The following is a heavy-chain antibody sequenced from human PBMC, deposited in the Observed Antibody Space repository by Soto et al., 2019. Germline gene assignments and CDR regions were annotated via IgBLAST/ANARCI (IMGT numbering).Heavy chain of an antibody. CDR2: IHNNGET. CDR3: ARAHIGSKMTPDY. Sequence: SETLSLTCTVSGGSVTTGCCYWSWIRRRPGEGLEWIGCIHNNGETYYKPSLKSRPTISLDKSKNQFYLRLTSVAAADTAVYYCARAHIGSKMTPDYWGLGTLVTVSS. V-gene: IGHV4-31*02. D-gene: IGHD3-10*01. CDR1: GGSVTTGCCY. J-gene: IGHJ4*02.